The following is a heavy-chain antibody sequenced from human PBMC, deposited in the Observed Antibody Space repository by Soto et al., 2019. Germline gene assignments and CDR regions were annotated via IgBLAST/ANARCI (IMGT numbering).Heavy chain of an antibody. V-gene: IGHV1-69*06. CDR1: GGTFSSYA. Sequence: QVQLVQSGAEVKKPGSSVKVSCKASGGTFSSYAISWVRQAPGQRLEWMGGIIPIFGTANYAQKFQGRVTITADKSTSTAYMELSSLRSEDTAVYYCARGGYSYGYESDAFDIWGQGTMVTVSS. J-gene: IGHJ3*02. D-gene: IGHD5-18*01. CDR3: ARGGYSYGYESDAFDI. CDR2: IIPIFGTA.